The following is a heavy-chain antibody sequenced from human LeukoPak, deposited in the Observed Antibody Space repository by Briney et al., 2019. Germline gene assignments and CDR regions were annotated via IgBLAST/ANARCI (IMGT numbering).Heavy chain of an antibody. CDR3: ANLKVRGIIWPLDY. V-gene: IGHV3-23*01. Sequence: GGSLRLSCAASGFIFNIYVTSGVRQAPGKGLEWVSSVSGSGGDTYYADSVKGRFTISRDNSKNTLSLQMNSLRAEDTAIYYCANLKVRGIIWPLDYWGQGTLVTVSS. CDR1: GFIFNIYV. J-gene: IGHJ4*02. CDR2: VSGSGGDT. D-gene: IGHD3-10*01.